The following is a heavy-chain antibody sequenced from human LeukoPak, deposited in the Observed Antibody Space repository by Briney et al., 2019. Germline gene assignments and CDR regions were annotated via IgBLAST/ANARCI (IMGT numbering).Heavy chain of an antibody. J-gene: IGHJ4*02. D-gene: IGHD2-2*01. CDR3: ARFHFCSSASCDSRHFDY. CDR1: GFTFSSYW. Sequence: GGSLRLSCAASGFTFSSYWMSWVRQAPGKGLEWVANIKQDGSENYYVDSVKGRFSISRDNAKKSLYLQMNSLRAEDTAIYYCARFHFCSSASCDSRHFDYWGQGTLVTVSS. V-gene: IGHV3-7*01. CDR2: IKQDGSEN.